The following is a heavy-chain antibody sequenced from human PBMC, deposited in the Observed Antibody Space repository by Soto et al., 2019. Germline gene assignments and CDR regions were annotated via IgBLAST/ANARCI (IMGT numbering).Heavy chain of an antibody. J-gene: IGHJ6*02. CDR3: ARELAARHYYYYGMDV. V-gene: IGHV3-33*08. D-gene: IGHD6-6*01. CDR1: GFTFSSYS. CDR2: IWYDGSNK. Sequence: GGSLRLSCAASGFTFSSYSMNWVRQAPGKGLEWVAVIWYDGSNKYYADSVKGRFTISRDNSKNTLYLQMNSLRAEDTAVYYCARELAARHYYYYGMDVWGQGTTVTVSS.